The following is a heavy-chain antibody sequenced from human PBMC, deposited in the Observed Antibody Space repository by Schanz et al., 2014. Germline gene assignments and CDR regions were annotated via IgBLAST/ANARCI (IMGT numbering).Heavy chain of an antibody. CDR2: ISSSSSYT. CDR3: ARVLKDSSGRHNWFDP. D-gene: IGHD3-22*01. Sequence: QVQLVESGGGLVKPGGSLRLSCAASGFTFSDYYMSWLRQAPGKGLEWVSYISSSSSYTNYADSVKGRFTISRDNAKNSLYLQMNSLRAEDTAVYYCARVLKDSSGRHNWFDPWGQGTLVTVSS. CDR1: GFTFSDYY. V-gene: IGHV3-11*06. J-gene: IGHJ5*02.